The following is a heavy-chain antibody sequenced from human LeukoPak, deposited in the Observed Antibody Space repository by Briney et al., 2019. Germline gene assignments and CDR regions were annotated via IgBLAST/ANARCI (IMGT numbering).Heavy chain of an antibody. D-gene: IGHD5-24*01. Sequence: TGGSLRLSCAASGFTFRNYWMHWVRQAPGKGLVWVSRVKGDGSFTDYADSVKGRFTISRDKAKNTLYLQMYSLRAEDTAAYYCVRDGDDYNFDYWGQGSLVTVSS. J-gene: IGHJ4*02. CDR1: GFTFRNYW. CDR2: VKGDGSFT. CDR3: VRDGDDYNFDY. V-gene: IGHV3-74*01.